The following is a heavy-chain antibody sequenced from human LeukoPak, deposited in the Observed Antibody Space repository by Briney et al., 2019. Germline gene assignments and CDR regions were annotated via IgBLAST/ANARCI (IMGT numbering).Heavy chain of an antibody. J-gene: IGHJ4*02. D-gene: IGHD6-25*01. CDR3: ARSSGLQKFDY. CDR2: ISYDGNTI. CDR1: EFTFSNYA. V-gene: IGHV3-30-3*01. Sequence: GGSLRLSCAASEFTFSNYAVHWVRQAPGKGLQWVAVISYDGNTIHYADSVKGRFTISRDTSKNTLYLQMNSLRTEDTAVYYCARSSGLQKFDYWGQGTLVTVSS.